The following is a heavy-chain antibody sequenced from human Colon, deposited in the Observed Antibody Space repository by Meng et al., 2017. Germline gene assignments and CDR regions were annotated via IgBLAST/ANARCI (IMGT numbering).Heavy chain of an antibody. Sequence: VQLVQAGSELKKPGASVKVSCKASGYTFSTYTINWVRQAHGRGLEWMGWSSTNTGTPTYTQGFTGRFVFSLDTSVSTAYLQISSLKAEDTAVYYCARGGNFDPWGQGTLVTVSS. V-gene: IGHV7-4-1*02. CDR3: ARGGNFDP. CDR1: GYTFSTYT. CDR2: SSTNTGTP. J-gene: IGHJ5*02. D-gene: IGHD2/OR15-2a*01.